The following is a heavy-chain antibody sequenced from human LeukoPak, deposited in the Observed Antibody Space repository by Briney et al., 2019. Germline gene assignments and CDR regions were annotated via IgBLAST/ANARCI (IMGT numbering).Heavy chain of an antibody. CDR3: AVGGTATQRGVDY. Sequence: ASVTVSCMACGYTFTDYYMHWVRQAPGQGLEWMGWISAYNGNTNYPQKLQGRVTITTDRSTSQAYVQLRAQSSDHTAAYYCAVGGTATQRGVDYWGQGTLVTVSS. D-gene: IGHD5-18*01. CDR2: ISAYNGNT. CDR1: GYTFTDYY. V-gene: IGHV1-18*04. J-gene: IGHJ4*02.